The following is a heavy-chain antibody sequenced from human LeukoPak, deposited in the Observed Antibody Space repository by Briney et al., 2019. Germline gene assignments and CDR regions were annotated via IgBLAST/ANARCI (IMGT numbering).Heavy chain of an antibody. CDR3: AKDPATPSPFDP. D-gene: IGHD1-26*01. Sequence: GGSLRLSCAASGFTFSSYGMHWVRQAPGKGLERVAVISYDGSNKYYADSVKGRFTISRDNSKNTLYLQMNSLRAEDTAVYYCAKDPATPSPFDPWGQGTLVTVSS. CDR1: GFTFSSYG. J-gene: IGHJ5*02. CDR2: ISYDGSNK. V-gene: IGHV3-30*18.